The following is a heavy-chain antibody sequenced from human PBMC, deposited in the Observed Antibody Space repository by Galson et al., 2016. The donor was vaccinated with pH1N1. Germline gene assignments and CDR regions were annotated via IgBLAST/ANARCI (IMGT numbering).Heavy chain of an antibody. CDR3: AKDRPQMMLRYFDWLLGDAMDV. CDR2: ISFDGSNK. Sequence: SLRLSCAASGFSFSNYGMHWVRQAPGKGPEWVAVISFDGSNKNYADSVRGRVTISRDNSQNTLFLLLDSLRPEDTAVYYCAKDRPQMMLRYFDWLLGDAMDVWGQGTTVTVSS. CDR1: GFSFSNYG. D-gene: IGHD3-9*01. V-gene: IGHV3-30*18. J-gene: IGHJ6*02.